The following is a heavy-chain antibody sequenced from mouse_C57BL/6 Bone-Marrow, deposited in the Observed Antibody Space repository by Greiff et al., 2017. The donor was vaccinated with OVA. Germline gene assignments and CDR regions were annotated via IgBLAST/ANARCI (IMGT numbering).Heavy chain of an antibody. CDR1: GFTFSSYA. J-gene: IGHJ2*01. D-gene: IGHD1-1*01. Sequence: EVHLVESGGGLVKPGGSLKLSCAASGFTFSSYAMSWVRQTPEKRLEWVATISDGGSYTYYPDNVKGRFTISRDNTKNNLYLQMSHLKSEDTAMCYCAKDGSNYFDYWGQGTTLTVSS. V-gene: IGHV5-4*01. CDR2: ISDGGSYT. CDR3: AKDGSNYFDY.